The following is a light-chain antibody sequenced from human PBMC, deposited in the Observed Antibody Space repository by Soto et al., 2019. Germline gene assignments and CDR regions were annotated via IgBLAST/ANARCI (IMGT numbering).Light chain of an antibody. CDR2: EVS. V-gene: IGLV2-23*02. CDR1: SSDIGTYNL. Sequence: QSVLTQPASVSGSPGQSITISCTGSSSDIGTYNLVSWYRHHPGKAPKLIIYEVSLRPSGISYRFSASKSGNTASLTISGLQAEDEADYHCCSYAGSDTWVFGGGTKLTVL. J-gene: IGLJ2*01. CDR3: CSYAGSDTWV.